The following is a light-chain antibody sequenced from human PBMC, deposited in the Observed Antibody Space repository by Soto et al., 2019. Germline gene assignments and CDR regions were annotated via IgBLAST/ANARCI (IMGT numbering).Light chain of an antibody. J-gene: IGKJ1*01. V-gene: IGKV1-5*03. Sequence: DTQMTQSPSILSASVGDRVTITCRASQTIYSWLAWYQQKPGQAPRLLIHKASTVETGVPSRFSGSGYGSEFTLIISSLQPDDSATYYCHQYNSYPRTFDQGTKVEV. CDR2: KAS. CDR3: HQYNSYPRT. CDR1: QTIYSW.